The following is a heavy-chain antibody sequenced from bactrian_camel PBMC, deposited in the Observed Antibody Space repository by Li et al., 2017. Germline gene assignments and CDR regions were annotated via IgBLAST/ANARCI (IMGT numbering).Heavy chain of an antibody. CDR3: AARDSDVAVGHGETVSSGRWRRRTSRFGCTLHSDFNY. CDR2: QDWAT. J-gene: IGHJ4*01. D-gene: IGHD1*01. CDR1: EFTVSTAC. Sequence: VQLVESGGGSVQAGGSLRLACVASEFTVSTACMTWFRRAPGKEREGVAAQDWATYYADDLKGRFSISRDNAKGTMYLQINDLKPEDTAMYYCAARDSDVAVGHGETVSSGRWRRRTSRFGCTLHSDFNYWGQGTQVTVS. V-gene: IGHV3S31*01.